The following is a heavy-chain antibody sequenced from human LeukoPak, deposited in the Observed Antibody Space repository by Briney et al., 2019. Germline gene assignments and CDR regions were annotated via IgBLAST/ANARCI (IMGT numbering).Heavy chain of an antibody. D-gene: IGHD3-3*01. CDR3: ARYDDGALDY. V-gene: IGHV1-18*01. J-gene: IGHJ4*02. CDR1: GYTFTSYG. Sequence: ASVKVSSKASGYTFTSYGISWVRQAPGQRLEWMGWIRAYTGNTNSAQKLQGRVTMTTDTSTSTAYMELRSLRSDDTAVYYCARYDDGALDYWGQGTLVTVSS. CDR2: IRAYTGNT.